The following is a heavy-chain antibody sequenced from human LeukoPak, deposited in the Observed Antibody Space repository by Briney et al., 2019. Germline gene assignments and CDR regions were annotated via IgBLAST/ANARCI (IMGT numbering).Heavy chain of an antibody. CDR3: TLGGYYGDYCHY. J-gene: IGHJ4*02. V-gene: IGHV3-73*01. CDR1: GFTFSGSV. CDR2: IRSKANSYAT. Sequence: PGGSLRLSCAASGFTFSGSVMHWVRQASGKGLEWVGRIRSKANSYATAYAASVKGRFTISRDDSKNTAYLQMNSLKTEDTAVYYCTLGGYYGDYCHYWGQGTLVTVSS. D-gene: IGHD4-17*01.